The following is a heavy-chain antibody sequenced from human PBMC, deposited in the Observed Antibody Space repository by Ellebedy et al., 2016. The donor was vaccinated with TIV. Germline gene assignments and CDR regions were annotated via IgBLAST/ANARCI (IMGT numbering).Heavy chain of an antibody. J-gene: IGHJ4*02. CDR1: GGTFSSYA. CDR3: ARVTDTAMATLDY. CDR2: ITPIFGTA. V-gene: IGHV1-69*13. Sequence: SVKVSCKASGGTFSSYAISWVRQAPGQGLEWMGGITPIFGTANYAQKFQGRVTITADESTSTAYMELSSLRSEDTAVYYCARVTDTAMATLDYWGQGTLVTVSS. D-gene: IGHD5-18*01.